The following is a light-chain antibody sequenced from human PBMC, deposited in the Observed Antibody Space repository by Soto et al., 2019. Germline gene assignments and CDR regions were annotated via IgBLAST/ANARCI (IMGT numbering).Light chain of an antibody. CDR2: KAS. V-gene: IGKV1-5*03. CDR1: QSISSW. CDR3: QQYNSYSWT. J-gene: IGKJ2*01. Sequence: DIQMTQSPSTLSASVGDRVTITCRASQSISSWLAWYQQKPGKAPKLLIYKASSLESGVPSRFSGSGSGTEFTLTISSLQPDDFVTYYCQQYNSYSWTFGQGTKLEIK.